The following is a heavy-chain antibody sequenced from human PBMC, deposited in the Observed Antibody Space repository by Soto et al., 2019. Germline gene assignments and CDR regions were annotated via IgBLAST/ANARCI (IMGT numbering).Heavy chain of an antibody. D-gene: IGHD5-12*01. CDR3: ARDRPVDVVPTIPTYYYYMDV. J-gene: IGHJ6*03. CDR2: MKQDGSDI. V-gene: IGHV3-7*01. Sequence: PGGSLRLSCAASGVTFSSYCMTWVRQAPGKGLEWVATMKQDGSDIHYADSVRGRFTISRDNAKKSLFLQMDSLRVEDTAVYYCARDRPVDVVPTIPTYYYYMDVWGKGTTVTVSS. CDR1: GVTFSSYC.